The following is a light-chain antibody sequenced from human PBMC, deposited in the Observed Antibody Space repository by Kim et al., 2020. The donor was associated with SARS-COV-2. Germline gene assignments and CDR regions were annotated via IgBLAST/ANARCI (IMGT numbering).Light chain of an antibody. V-gene: IGKV4-1*01. CDR1: QSVLYSSNNKNY. CDR2: WAS. Sequence: ATINYKTSQSVLYSSNNKNYLAGYQQKPGQPPKLLIYWASTREAGVPDRFSGSGSGTDFTLTISSLQAEDVAVYYCQQYYSTPPYTFGQGTKLEI. J-gene: IGKJ2*01. CDR3: QQYYSTPPYT.